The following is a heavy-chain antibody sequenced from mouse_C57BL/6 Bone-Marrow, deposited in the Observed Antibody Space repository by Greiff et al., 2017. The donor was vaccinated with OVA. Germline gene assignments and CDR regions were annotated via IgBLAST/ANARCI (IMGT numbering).Heavy chain of an antibody. D-gene: IGHD2-3*01. J-gene: IGHJ3*01. CDR1: GYAFSSYW. CDR2: IYPGDGDT. Sequence: VQLQESGAELVKPGASVKISCKASGYAFSSYWMNWVKQRPGKGLEWIGQIYPGDGDTNYNGKFKGKATLTADKSSSTAYMQLSSLTSEDSAVYFCARSVDGYWFAYWGQGTLVTVSA. CDR3: ARSVDGYWFAY. V-gene: IGHV1-80*01.